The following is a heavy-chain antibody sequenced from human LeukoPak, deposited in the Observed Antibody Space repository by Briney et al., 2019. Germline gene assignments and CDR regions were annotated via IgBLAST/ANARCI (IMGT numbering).Heavy chain of an antibody. Sequence: GASVKVSCKASGYTFTSYGISWVRQAPGQGLEWMGRIIPILSIANYAQKFQGRVTITADKSTSTAYMELSSLRSEDTAVYYCARGFGYSGYEDYWGQGTLVTVSS. J-gene: IGHJ4*02. V-gene: IGHV1-69*04. CDR2: IIPILSIA. CDR3: ARGFGYSGYEDY. D-gene: IGHD5-12*01. CDR1: GYTFTSYG.